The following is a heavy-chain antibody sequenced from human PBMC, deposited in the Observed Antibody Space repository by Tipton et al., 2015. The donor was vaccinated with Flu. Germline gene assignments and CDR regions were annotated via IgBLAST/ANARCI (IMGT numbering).Heavy chain of an antibody. CDR2: IRSKTYGGTT. V-gene: IGHV3-49*04. CDR3: VKEVGYCRSSTCYKPFDY. CDR1: GFTFGDYA. Sequence: SLRLSCTTSGFTFGDYAMSWVRQAPGKGLEWVGLIRSKTYGGTTEYAASVKGRFTISRDDSRGIAYLQMNSLRAEDTAVYYCVKEVGYCRSSTCYKPFDYWGQGTLVTVSS. J-gene: IGHJ4*02. D-gene: IGHD2-2*02.